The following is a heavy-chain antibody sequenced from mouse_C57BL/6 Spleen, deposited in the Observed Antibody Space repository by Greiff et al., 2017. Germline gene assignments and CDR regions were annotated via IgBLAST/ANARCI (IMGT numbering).Heavy chain of an antibody. V-gene: IGHV1-55*01. CDR1: GYTFTSYW. CDR2: IYPGSGSA. Sequence: QVQLQQPGAELVKPGASVKMSCKASGYTFTSYWITWVKQRPGQGLEWIGDIYPGSGSANYNEKFKGKATLTVDTSSSTAYMQLSSLTSEDSAVYYCARGGFGNYPFDYWGQGTTLTVSS. CDR3: ARGGFGNYPFDY. J-gene: IGHJ2*01. D-gene: IGHD2-1*01.